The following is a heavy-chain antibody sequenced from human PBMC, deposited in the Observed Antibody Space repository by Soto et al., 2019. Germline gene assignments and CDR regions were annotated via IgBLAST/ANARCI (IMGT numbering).Heavy chain of an antibody. CDR3: ARVRMYYSSSQAAYYLDY. Sequence: GGSLRLSCAASGFTFSTYTMNWVRQAPGKGLEWVSSISDSSTYIYYADSLKGRFTISRDNAKNSVDLQMNSLRADDTAVYYCARVRMYYSSSQAAYYLDYWGQGVLVTVSS. D-gene: IGHD6-13*01. V-gene: IGHV3-21*01. CDR1: GFTFSTYT. J-gene: IGHJ4*02. CDR2: ISDSSTYI.